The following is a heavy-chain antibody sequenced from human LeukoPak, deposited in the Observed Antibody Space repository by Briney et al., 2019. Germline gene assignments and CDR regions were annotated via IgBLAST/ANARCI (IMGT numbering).Heavy chain of an antibody. CDR1: GGTFSSYA. CDR2: IIPILGIA. CDR3: ARGNPRTVTTNYYYYGMDV. Sequence: SVKVSCKASGGTFSSYAISWVRQAPGQGLEWMGRIIPILGIANYAQKFQGRVTITADKSTSTAYMELSSLRSEDTAAYYCARGNPRTVTTNYYYYGMDVWGQGTTVTVSS. D-gene: IGHD4-11*01. V-gene: IGHV1-69*04. J-gene: IGHJ6*02.